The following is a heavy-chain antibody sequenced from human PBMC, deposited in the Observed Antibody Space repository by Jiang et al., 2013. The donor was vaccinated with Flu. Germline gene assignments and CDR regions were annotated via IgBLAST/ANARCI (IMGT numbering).Heavy chain of an antibody. Sequence: FISYAITWVRQALDKGLNGWDGSAVTMLTQTMSHKLQGRVTMTTDTSTSTVYMELRSLRSDDTAVYYCATGGYETGYSQNHYYGMDVWGQGTTVTVSS. V-gene: IGHV1-18*04. D-gene: IGHD3-9*01. CDR3: ATGGYETGYSQNHYYGMDV. J-gene: IGHJ6*02. CDR2: SAVTMLT. CDR1: FISYA.